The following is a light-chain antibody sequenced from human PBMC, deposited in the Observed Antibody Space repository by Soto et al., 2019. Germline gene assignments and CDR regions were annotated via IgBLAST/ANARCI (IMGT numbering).Light chain of an antibody. V-gene: IGKV3-11*01. CDR1: QSVNNN. Sequence: EIVMTQSPATLSVSPGERATLSCRASQSVNNNLAWYQQKPGQAPRLLIYYTSNRATGIPARFSGSGSGTDFTLTINSLAPEDFAIYYCHQRQSWPRTFGQGTKVDIK. CDR2: YTS. CDR3: HQRQSWPRT. J-gene: IGKJ1*01.